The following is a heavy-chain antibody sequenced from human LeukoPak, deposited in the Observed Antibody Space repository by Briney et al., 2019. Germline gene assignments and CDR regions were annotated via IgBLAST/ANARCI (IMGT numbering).Heavy chain of an antibody. J-gene: IGHJ6*02. CDR3: ARGKYYAMDV. Sequence: GGSLRLSCADSGFTFSSYWMHWVRQAPGKGLVWVSRINNDGSITSYADSVKGRFTISRDNAKNTLYLQMNSLRGEGTAVYYCARGKYYAMDVWGQGTTVTVSS. V-gene: IGHV3-74*01. CDR1: GFTFSSYW. D-gene: IGHD4-23*01. CDR2: INNDGSIT.